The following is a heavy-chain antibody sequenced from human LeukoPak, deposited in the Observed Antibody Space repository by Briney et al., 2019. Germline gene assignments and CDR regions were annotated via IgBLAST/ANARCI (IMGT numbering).Heavy chain of an antibody. J-gene: IGHJ4*02. CDR2: INGNTGDT. V-gene: IGHV1-2*02. CDR1: GYTFTGHY. D-gene: IGHD6-13*01. CDR3: AREYSSSLFDY. Sequence: ASVKVSCKASGYTFTGHYVHWVRQAPGQGLEWMGWINGNTGDTNYAQRFQGRGTMIRETSISTMYMELSRLRSDDTAVYCCAREYSSSLFDYWGQGTLVTVSS.